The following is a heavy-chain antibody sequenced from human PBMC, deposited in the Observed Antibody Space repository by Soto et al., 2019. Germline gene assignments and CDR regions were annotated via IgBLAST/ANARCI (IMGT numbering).Heavy chain of an antibody. CDR1: GFTFSSYA. V-gene: IGHV3-64*01. CDR2: ISSNGGST. J-gene: IGHJ4*02. CDR3: ARGPGYYFDY. Sequence: PGGSLRLSCAASGFTFSSYAMHWVRHAPGKGLEYVSAISSNGGSTYYANSVKGRFTISRDNSKNTLYLQMGSLRAEDMAVYYCARGPGYYFDYWGRGTLVTVSS.